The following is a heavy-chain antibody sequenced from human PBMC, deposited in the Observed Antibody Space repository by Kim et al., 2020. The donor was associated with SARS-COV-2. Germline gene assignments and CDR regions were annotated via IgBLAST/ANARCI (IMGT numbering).Heavy chain of an antibody. V-gene: IGHV3-30*18. CDR3: AKDVSYARGFLEWLTYYYYGMDV. J-gene: IGHJ6*02. D-gene: IGHD3-3*01. CDR2: ISYDGSNK. Sequence: GGSLRLSCAASGFTFSSHGMHWVRQAPGKGLEWVAVISYDGSNKYYADSVKGRFTISRDNSKNTLYLQMNSLRAEDTAVYYCAKDVSYARGFLEWLTYYYYGMDVWGQGTTVTVSS. CDR1: GFTFSSHG.